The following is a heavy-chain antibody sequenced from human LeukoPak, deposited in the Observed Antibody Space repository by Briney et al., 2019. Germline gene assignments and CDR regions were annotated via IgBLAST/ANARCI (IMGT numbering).Heavy chain of an antibody. Sequence: GASVKVSCKASGGNFSNYLISWVRQAPGQGLEWMGEIIPIFDAPTYAQKFQDRVKITTDGSSSTAYMELSGLRSEDTAVYYCARDKGIGYYYYMDVWGKGTTVTVSS. CDR3: ARDKGIGYYYYMDV. CDR2: IIPIFDAP. J-gene: IGHJ6*03. CDR1: GGNFSNYL. V-gene: IGHV1-69*05.